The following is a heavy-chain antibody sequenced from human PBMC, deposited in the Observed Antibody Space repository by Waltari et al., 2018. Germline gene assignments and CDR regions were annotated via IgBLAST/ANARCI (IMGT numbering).Heavy chain of an antibody. Sequence: QVQLLQSGAEVKKPGASVKVSCKASGYTFTSYYMHWVRQPPGQGLEWMGIINPSGGSTSYAQKFQGRVTMTRDTSTSTVYMELSSLRSEDTAVYYCAREPVAGTGWFDPWGQGTLVTVSS. V-gene: IGHV1-46*01. D-gene: IGHD6-19*01. J-gene: IGHJ5*02. CDR2: INPSGGST. CDR1: GYTFTSYY. CDR3: AREPVAGTGWFDP.